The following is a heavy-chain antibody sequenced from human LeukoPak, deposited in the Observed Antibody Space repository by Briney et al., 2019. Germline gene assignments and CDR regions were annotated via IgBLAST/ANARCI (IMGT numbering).Heavy chain of an antibody. V-gene: IGHV3-23*01. CDR1: GFTFSNYA. CDR3: ARRMPNSSNWYCFDY. CDR2: ISGSGGST. J-gene: IGHJ4*02. D-gene: IGHD6-13*01. Sequence: GGSLRLSCAAFGFTFSNYAMSWARPGPGKGREWVSAISGSGGSTYYADSAKGRFTISRDNSKNTLYLQMNSLRAEDTAVYYCARRMPNSSNWYCFDYWGQGTLVTVSS.